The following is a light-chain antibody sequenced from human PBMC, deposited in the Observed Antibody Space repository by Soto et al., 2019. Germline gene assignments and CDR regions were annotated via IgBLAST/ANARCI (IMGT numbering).Light chain of an antibody. Sequence: EIVLTQSPATLSLSPGERATLSCRASQSVSSYLAWYQQKPGQAPRLLIYDASNRATGIPARFSGSGSGTDVSVTISSLEPEDFGVYYCEQRGKWPPYTVGEGTKLEIK. CDR1: QSVSSY. V-gene: IGKV3-11*01. CDR2: DAS. CDR3: EQRGKWPPYT. J-gene: IGKJ2*01.